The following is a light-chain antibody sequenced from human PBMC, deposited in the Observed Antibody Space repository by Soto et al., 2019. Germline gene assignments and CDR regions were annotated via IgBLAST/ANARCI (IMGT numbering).Light chain of an antibody. Sequence: QSALTQPASVSGSPGQSITISCTGTNSDVGGYNYVSWYQHHPGKAPKLMIYDVSSRPSGVSNRFSGSKSANTASLTISGRQADDDADYYCSSYTSSSTLYVFGTGTKLTVL. CDR2: DVS. CDR1: NSDVGGYNY. CDR3: SSYTSSSTLYV. V-gene: IGLV2-14*03. J-gene: IGLJ1*01.